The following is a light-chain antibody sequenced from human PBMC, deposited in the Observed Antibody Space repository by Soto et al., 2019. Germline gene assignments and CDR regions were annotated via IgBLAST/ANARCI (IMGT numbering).Light chain of an antibody. V-gene: IGKV1-5*03. CDR3: QQYNDNWT. CDR2: KAS. Sequence: DIQMTQSPSTLSASAGDRVTITCRASQSISSWLAWYQQKPGTAPNLLIYKASTLQSGVPSRFSGSGSGTEFTLTISCLQPDDSATYYCQQYNDNWTFGQGTKVDIK. CDR1: QSISSW. J-gene: IGKJ1*01.